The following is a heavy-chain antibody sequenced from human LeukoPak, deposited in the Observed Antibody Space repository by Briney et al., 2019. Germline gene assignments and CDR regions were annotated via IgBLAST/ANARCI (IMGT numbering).Heavy chain of an antibody. V-gene: IGHV1-2*02. D-gene: IGHD5-18*01. Sequence: GASVKVSCKASGYTFTTYDINWVRQAPGQGLEWMGWINPNSGDTNYVQKFQDRVTMTRDTSISTAYMELSRLRSDDTALYYCARVVEGTSMIDYWGQGTLVTVSS. CDR2: INPNSGDT. J-gene: IGHJ4*02. CDR1: GYTFTTYD. CDR3: ARVVEGTSMIDY.